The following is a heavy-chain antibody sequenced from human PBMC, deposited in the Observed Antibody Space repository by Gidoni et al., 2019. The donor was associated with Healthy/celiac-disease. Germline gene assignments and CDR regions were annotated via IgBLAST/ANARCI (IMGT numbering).Heavy chain of an antibody. J-gene: IGHJ6*02. Sequence: QVQLVESGGGVVQPGRSLRLSCAASGFTFSSYAMHWVRQAPGKGLEWVAVISYDGSNKYYADSVKGRFTISRDNSKNTLYLQMNSLRAEDTAVYYCARGLDVLLWFGELLGMDVWGQGTTVTVSS. CDR1: GFTFSSYA. V-gene: IGHV3-30-3*01. CDR2: ISYDGSNK. D-gene: IGHD3-10*01. CDR3: ARGLDVLLWFGELLGMDV.